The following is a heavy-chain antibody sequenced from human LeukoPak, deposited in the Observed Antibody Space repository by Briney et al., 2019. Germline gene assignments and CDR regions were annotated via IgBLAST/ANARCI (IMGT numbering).Heavy chain of an antibody. CDR3: ARITFVVEGYGMDV. Sequence: SETLSLTCTVSGGSISSYYWSWIRQPPGKGLEWIGYIYYSGSTNYNPSLKSRVTISVDTSRNQFSLSLSSVTAADTAVYYCARITFVVEGYGMDVWGQGTTVTVSS. CDR1: GGSISSYY. D-gene: IGHD2-21*01. V-gene: IGHV4-59*08. J-gene: IGHJ6*02. CDR2: IYYSGST.